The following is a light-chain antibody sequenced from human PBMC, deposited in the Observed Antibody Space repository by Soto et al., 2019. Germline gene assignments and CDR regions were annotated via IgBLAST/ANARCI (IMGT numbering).Light chain of an antibody. J-gene: IGKJ2*01. CDR2: GAS. CDR1: QSVSSSY. Sequence: EIVLTQSPGTLSLSPGERATLSCRASQSVSSSYLSWYQQKPGQAPRLLIYGASSRAAGIPDRFSGSRSGTASTLTISSLEPDAVAVYYCQQYGSSPPYTFGQGTKLEIK. CDR3: QQYGSSPPYT. V-gene: IGKV3-20*01.